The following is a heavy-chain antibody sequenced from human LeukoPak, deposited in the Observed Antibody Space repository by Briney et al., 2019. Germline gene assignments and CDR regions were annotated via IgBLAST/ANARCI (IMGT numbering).Heavy chain of an antibody. D-gene: IGHD3-10*01. CDR1: GFTFSNSW. V-gene: IGHV3-11*01. Sequence: GGSLRLSCAASGFTFSNSWMSWVRQAPGKGLEWVSYISSSGSTIYYADSVKGRFTISRDNAKNSLYLQMNSLRAEDTAVYYCARLQDGVDYWSQGTLVTVSS. CDR2: ISSSGSTI. CDR3: ARLQDGVDY. J-gene: IGHJ4*02.